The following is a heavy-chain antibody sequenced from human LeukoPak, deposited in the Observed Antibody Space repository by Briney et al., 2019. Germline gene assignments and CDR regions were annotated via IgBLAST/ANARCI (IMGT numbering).Heavy chain of an antibody. CDR2: ISSSGSTI. Sequence: PGGSLRLSCAASGFTFSSYWMHWVRQAPGKGLEWVSYISSSGSTIYYADSVKGRFTISRDNAKNSLYLQMNSLRAEDTAVYYCARAVGARTHYYFDYWGQGTLVTVSS. J-gene: IGHJ4*02. CDR1: GFTFSSYW. CDR3: ARAVGARTHYYFDY. D-gene: IGHD1-26*01. V-gene: IGHV3-48*04.